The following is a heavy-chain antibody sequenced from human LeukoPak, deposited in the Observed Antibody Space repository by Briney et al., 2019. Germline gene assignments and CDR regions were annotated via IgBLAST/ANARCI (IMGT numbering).Heavy chain of an antibody. D-gene: IGHD5-18*01. V-gene: IGHV1-3*01. J-gene: IGHJ4*02. Sequence: ASVKVSCKASGYTFTSYAMHWVRQAPGQRLEWMGWINAGNGNTKYSQKFQGRVTITRDTSASTAYMELSSLRSEDTAVYYCARATWIQLWSFVYWGQGTLVTVSS. CDR3: ARATWIQLWSFVY. CDR2: INAGNGNT. CDR1: GYTFTSYA.